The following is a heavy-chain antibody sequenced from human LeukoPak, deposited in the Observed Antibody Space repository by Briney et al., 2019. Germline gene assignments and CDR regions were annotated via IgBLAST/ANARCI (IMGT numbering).Heavy chain of an antibody. CDR1: GGTFSSYA. V-gene: IGHV1-69*01. Sequence: SSVKVSCKASGGTFSSYAISWVRQAPGQGLEWMGGIIPIFGTANYAQKFQGRVTITADESTSTAYTELSSLRSEDTAVYYCARAYYDSSGYNHAFDIWGQGTMVTVSS. D-gene: IGHD3-22*01. J-gene: IGHJ3*02. CDR3: ARAYYDSSGYNHAFDI. CDR2: IIPIFGTA.